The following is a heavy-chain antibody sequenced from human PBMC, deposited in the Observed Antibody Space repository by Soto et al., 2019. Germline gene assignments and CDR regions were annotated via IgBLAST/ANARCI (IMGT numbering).Heavy chain of an antibody. D-gene: IGHD2-15*01. Sequence: EVQLVESGGGLVQPGGSLRLSCAASGFTFSGSAIHWVRQASGKGLEWLGLIRSKANNYATAYGASVKGRFTISRDDSKNTAYRQMNSLKTEDTAIYYCSRQIVSPDNHWGQGTLVTVSS. CDR1: GFTFSGSA. CDR3: SRQIVSPDNH. CDR2: IRSKANNYAT. V-gene: IGHV3-73*01. J-gene: IGHJ5*02.